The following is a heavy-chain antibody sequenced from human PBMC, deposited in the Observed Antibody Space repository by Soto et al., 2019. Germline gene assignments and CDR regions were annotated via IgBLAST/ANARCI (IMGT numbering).Heavy chain of an antibody. Sequence: QVQLVESGGGVVQPGRSLRLSCTASGFTFSNYGMHWVRQAPGKGLEWVAVISHDGSDKYYADPVKGRFIISRDNYKNTLYLQMNSLRAEDTAVYDCAASSTVRPFDYWGQGTLVTVSS. J-gene: IGHJ4*02. CDR3: AASSTVRPFDY. D-gene: IGHD4-17*01. CDR1: GFTFSNYG. V-gene: IGHV3-30*03. CDR2: ISHDGSDK.